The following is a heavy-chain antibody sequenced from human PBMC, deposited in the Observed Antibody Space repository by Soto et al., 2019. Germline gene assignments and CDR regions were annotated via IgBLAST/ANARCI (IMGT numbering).Heavy chain of an antibody. V-gene: IGHV3-11*01. CDR1: GFTFSDYY. D-gene: IGHD2-15*01. CDR3: ASNKAVAAFDI. CDR2: ISSSGSTI. Sequence: GSLRLSCAASGFTFSDYYMSWIRQAPGKGLEWVSYISSSGSTIYYADSVKGRFTISRDNAKNSLYLQMNSLRAEDTAVYYCASNKAVAAFDIWGQGTMVTVSS. J-gene: IGHJ3*02.